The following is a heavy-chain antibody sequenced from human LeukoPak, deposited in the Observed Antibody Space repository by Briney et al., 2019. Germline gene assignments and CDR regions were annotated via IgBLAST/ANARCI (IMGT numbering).Heavy chain of an antibody. D-gene: IGHD2-15*01. V-gene: IGHV5-51*01. J-gene: IGHJ4*02. CDR1: GYSFTAYR. CDR2: IAPGDSDT. CDR3: ARGDCSGGNCHFDY. Sequence: GESLKISCKGSGYSFTAYRIGWVRQMPGKGLELMGIIAPGDSDTRYNPAFQGQVTISADKSITTAYLQWSSLKASDTAMYYCARGDCSGGNCHFDYWGQGTLVTVSS.